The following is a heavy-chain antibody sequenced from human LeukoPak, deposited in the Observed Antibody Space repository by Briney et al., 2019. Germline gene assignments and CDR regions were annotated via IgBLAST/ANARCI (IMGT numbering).Heavy chain of an antibody. D-gene: IGHD1-26*01. V-gene: IGHV1-58*02. J-gene: IGHJ4*02. CDR2: IVVGSGNT. CDR1: GFTFTSSA. Sequence: ASVKVSCKASGFTFTSSAMQWVRQARGQRLEWIGWIVVGSGNTNYAQKFQERVTITRDMSPSTAYMELSSLRSEDTAVYYCAALDGSYYPKSAYWGQGTLVTVSS. CDR3: AALDGSYYPKSAY.